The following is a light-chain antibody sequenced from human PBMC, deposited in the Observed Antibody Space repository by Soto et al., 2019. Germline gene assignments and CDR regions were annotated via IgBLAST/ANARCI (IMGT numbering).Light chain of an antibody. J-gene: IGKJ2*01. Sequence: DIQMTQSPASLSSSVGDRVTITCRASQSISRYLNWYQQKPGQAPNLLIYAAYNLQSGVPSRFSGSGSGTDFAITISSMRSEDFATSYYQRSDTIPYTFGQGTKLEI. CDR2: AAY. V-gene: IGKV1-39*01. CDR1: QSISRY. CDR3: QRSDTIPYT.